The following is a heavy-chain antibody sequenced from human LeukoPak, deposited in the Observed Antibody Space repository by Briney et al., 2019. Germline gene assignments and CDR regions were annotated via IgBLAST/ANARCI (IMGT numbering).Heavy chain of an antibody. CDR2: ISSSSSYI. CDR1: GFTFSSYS. Sequence: GGSLRLSCAASGFTFSSYSMNWVRQAPGKGLEWVSSISSSSSYIYYADSVKGRFTNSRDNAKNSLYLQMNSLRAEDTAVYYCARLSSGWYFDYWSQGTLVTVSS. V-gene: IGHV3-21*01. J-gene: IGHJ4*02. D-gene: IGHD6-19*01. CDR3: ARLSSGWYFDY.